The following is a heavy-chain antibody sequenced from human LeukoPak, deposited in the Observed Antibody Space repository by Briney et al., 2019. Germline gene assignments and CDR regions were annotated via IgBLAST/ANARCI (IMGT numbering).Heavy chain of an antibody. CDR3: ARDRALGSSEGFDY. D-gene: IGHD6-13*01. Sequence: GGSLRLSCAASGFTFSSYSMNWVRQAPGKGLEWVSYISSSSSTIYYADSVKGRFTISRDRAKNSLFLQMNSLRDDDTAVYYCARDRALGSSEGFDYWGQGTLVTVSS. V-gene: IGHV3-48*02. J-gene: IGHJ4*02. CDR1: GFTFSSYS. CDR2: ISSSSSTI.